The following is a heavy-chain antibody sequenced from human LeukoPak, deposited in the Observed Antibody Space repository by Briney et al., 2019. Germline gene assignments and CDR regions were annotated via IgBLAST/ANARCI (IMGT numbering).Heavy chain of an antibody. J-gene: IGHJ4*02. V-gene: IGHV3-30*18. CDR3: AKDCSLLLGVVPHFDY. CDR1: GFTFSSYG. D-gene: IGHD3-3*01. Sequence: PGGSLRLSCAASGFTFSSYGMHLVRQAPGKGLEWVAVISYDGSNKYYADSVKGRFTISRDNSKNTLYLQMNSLRAEDTAVYYCAKDCSLLLGVVPHFDYWGQGTLVTVSS. CDR2: ISYDGSNK.